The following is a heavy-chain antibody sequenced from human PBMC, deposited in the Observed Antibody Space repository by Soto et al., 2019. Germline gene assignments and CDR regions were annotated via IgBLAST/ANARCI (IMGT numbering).Heavy chain of an antibody. V-gene: IGHV2-70*01. CDR2: IDWDDDK. J-gene: IGHJ4*02. D-gene: IGHD2-15*01. CDR1: GFSLSTSGMC. CDR3: ARIRCSGGSSYSCFDY. Sequence: GPTLVNPTQTLTLTCTFSGFSLSTSGMCVSWIRQPPGKALEWLALIDWDDDKYYSTSLKTRLTISKDTSKNQVVLTMTNMDPVDTATYYCARIRCSGGSSYSCFDYWGQGTLVTVSS.